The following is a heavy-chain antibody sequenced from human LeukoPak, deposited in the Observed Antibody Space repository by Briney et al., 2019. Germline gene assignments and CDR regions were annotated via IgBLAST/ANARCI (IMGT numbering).Heavy chain of an antibody. J-gene: IGHJ4*02. V-gene: IGHV4-59*01. Sequence: PSETLSLTCTVSGGSMSSYYWSSIRQPPGKGLEWVGYIYYSGSTNYNPSLKNRVTISVDTSKNQFSLKLSSVTAADTAVYYCARGGGYCIGGSCYNFYYSGQGALVTVSS. CDR2: IYYSGST. CDR3: ARGGGYCIGGSCYNFYY. D-gene: IGHD2-15*01. CDR1: GGSMSSYY.